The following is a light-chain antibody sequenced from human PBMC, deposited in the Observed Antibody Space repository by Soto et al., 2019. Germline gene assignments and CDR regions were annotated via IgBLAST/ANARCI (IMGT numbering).Light chain of an antibody. V-gene: IGKV3-15*01. J-gene: IGKJ2*01. Sequence: EIVMTQSPATLSVSPGGSATLSCRASQHVSSNFAWYRQKPGQAPTLLIYRASTRATGIPARFSGSGSGTGLTLALSSLQSEDLAVYHCRQYNNWPYTFGQGTKLEIK. CDR3: RQYNNWPYT. CDR1: QHVSSN. CDR2: RAS.